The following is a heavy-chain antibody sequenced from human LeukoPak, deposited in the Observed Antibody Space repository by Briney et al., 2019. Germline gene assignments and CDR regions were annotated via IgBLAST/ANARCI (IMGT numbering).Heavy chain of an antibody. J-gene: IGHJ4*02. Sequence: PSETLSLTCTVSGGSISSSSYYWGWIRQPPGKGLEWIGSIYYSGSSYYNPSLKSRVTISVHTSKNQFSLKLGSVTAADTAVYYCARDCDRSGYYCYWSQGTLVTVSS. CDR3: ARDCDRSGYYCY. D-gene: IGHD3-22*01. CDR2: IYYSGSS. CDR1: GGSISSSSYY. V-gene: IGHV4-39*02.